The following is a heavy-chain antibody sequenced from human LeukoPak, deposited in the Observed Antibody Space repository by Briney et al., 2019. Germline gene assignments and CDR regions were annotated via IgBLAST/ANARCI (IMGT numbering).Heavy chain of an antibody. CDR3: ARHESIAVAGTRVAKWAFDI. Sequence: SETLSLTCTVSGGSISSYYWSWIRQPPGKGLEWIGYIYYSGSTNYNPSLKSRVTISVDTSKNQFSLKLSSVTAADTAVYYCARHESIAVAGTRVAKWAFDIWGQGTMVTVSS. CDR2: IYYSGST. D-gene: IGHD6-19*01. J-gene: IGHJ3*02. V-gene: IGHV4-59*08. CDR1: GGSISSYY.